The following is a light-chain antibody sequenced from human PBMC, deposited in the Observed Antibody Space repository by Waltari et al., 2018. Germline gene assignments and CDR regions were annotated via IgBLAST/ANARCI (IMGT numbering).Light chain of an antibody. CDR3: ASWDDSLNGHWV. CDR1: ASNIGGNL. V-gene: IGLV1-44*01. Sequence: QSVLTQPPSASGTPGQRVTISCSGSASNIGGNLVNWYQQLPGKAPKLLIYRSDQRPSGGPDRFSGSKTGTSASLAISGLQSDDEADYFCASWDDSLNGHWVFGGGTKVTVL. J-gene: IGLJ3*02. CDR2: RSD.